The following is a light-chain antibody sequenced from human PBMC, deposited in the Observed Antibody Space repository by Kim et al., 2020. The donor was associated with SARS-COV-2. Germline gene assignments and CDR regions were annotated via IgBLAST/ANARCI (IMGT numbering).Light chain of an antibody. Sequence: RQPATLTCTGNSNNVGNQGAAWLQQHQGHPPKLLSYRNNNRPSGISERFSASRSGNTVSLTITGLQPEDEADYYCSAWDSSLNAWVFGGGTQLTVL. CDR2: RNN. CDR1: SNNVGNQG. V-gene: IGLV10-54*04. J-gene: IGLJ3*02. CDR3: SAWDSSLNAWV.